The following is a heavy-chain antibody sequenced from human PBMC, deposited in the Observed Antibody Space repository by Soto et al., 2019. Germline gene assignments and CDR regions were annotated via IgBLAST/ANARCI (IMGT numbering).Heavy chain of an antibody. J-gene: IGHJ6*02. Sequence: QVQLVQSGAEVKKPGSSVKVSCKASGGTFSSYAISWVRQAPGQGLEWMGGIIPIFGTANYAQKFQGRVTTTSDESTSTAYTELSSLRSEDTAVYYCARGVYEGGMDVWGQGTTVTVSS. CDR1: GGTFSSYA. CDR3: ARGVYEGGMDV. D-gene: IGHD5-12*01. CDR2: IIPIFGTA. V-gene: IGHV1-69*05.